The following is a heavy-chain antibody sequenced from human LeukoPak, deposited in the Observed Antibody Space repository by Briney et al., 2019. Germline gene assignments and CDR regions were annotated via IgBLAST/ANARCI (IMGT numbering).Heavy chain of an antibody. Sequence: SETLSLTCTVSGRSIRSVYWNWIRQSAGKGLEWIGRIYATDLTNYNPSLKSRVTLSVDMSKNELSLTLKSVTAADTAVYYCARGFGSGTSPIDLWGQGALVTVSS. V-gene: IGHV4-4*07. CDR2: IYATDLT. CDR3: ARGFGSGTSPIDL. D-gene: IGHD3-10*01. J-gene: IGHJ5*02. CDR1: GRSIRSVY.